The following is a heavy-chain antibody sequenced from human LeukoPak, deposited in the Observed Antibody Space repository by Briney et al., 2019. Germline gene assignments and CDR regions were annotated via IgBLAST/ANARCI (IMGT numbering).Heavy chain of an antibody. J-gene: IGHJ4*02. CDR2: INPSAGGT. CDR3: ARDQNRFGGNNYGAVDS. D-gene: IGHD5-18*01. V-gene: IGHV1-46*01. Sequence: ASVKVSCKASGYTFTAYYLHWVRQAPGQGLEWMGIINPSAGGTNYAQKFQGRIAMTRDTSTDTVYMELSSLSSEDTALYYCARDQNRFGGNNYGAVDSWGQGTLVTVSS. CDR1: GYTFTAYY.